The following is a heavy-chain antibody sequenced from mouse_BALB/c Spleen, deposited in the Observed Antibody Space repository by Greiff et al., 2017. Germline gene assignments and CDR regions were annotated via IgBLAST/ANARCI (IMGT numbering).Heavy chain of an antibody. CDR3: ARCGYYVNYAMDY. V-gene: IGHV14-3*02. D-gene: IGHD2-3*01. Sequence: VQLQQSGAELVKPGASVKLSCTASGFNIKDTYMHWVKQRPEQGLEWIGRIDPANGNTKYDPKFQGKATITADTSSNTAYLQLSSLTSEDTAVYYCARCGYYVNYAMDYWGQGTSVTVSS. CDR2: IDPANGNT. J-gene: IGHJ4*01. CDR1: GFNIKDTY.